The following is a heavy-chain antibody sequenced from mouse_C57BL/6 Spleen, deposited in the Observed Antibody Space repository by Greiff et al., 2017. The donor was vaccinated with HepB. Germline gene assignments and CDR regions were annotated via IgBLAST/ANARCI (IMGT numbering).Heavy chain of an antibody. V-gene: IGHV5-4*01. CDR1: GFTFSSYA. CDR3: ARERSNYDFDY. J-gene: IGHJ2*01. Sequence: DVMLVESGGGLVKPGGSLKLSCAASGFTFSSYAMSWVRQTPEKRLEWVATISDGGSYTYYPDNVKGRFTISRDNAKNNLYLQMSHLKSEDTAMYYCARERSNYDFDYWGQGTTLTVSS. CDR2: ISDGGSYT. D-gene: IGHD2-5*01.